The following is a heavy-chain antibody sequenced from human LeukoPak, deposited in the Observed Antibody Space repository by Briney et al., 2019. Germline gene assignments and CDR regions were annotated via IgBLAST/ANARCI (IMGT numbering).Heavy chain of an antibody. CDR3: ARVPPSIAAAGTGDYYFDY. J-gene: IGHJ4*02. CDR2: IYYSGST. CDR1: GGSFSGYY. D-gene: IGHD6-13*01. Sequence: PSETLSLTCAVYGGSFSGYYWSWIRQPPGKGLEWIGSIYYSGSTYYNPSLKSRVTISVDTSKNQFSLKLSSVTAADTAVYYCARVPPSIAAAGTGDYYFDYWGQGTLVTVSS. V-gene: IGHV4-34*01.